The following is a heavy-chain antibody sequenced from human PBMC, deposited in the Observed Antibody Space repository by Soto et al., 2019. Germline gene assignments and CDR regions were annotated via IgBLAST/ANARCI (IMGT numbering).Heavy chain of an antibody. CDR1: GGTFSSYA. V-gene: IGHV1-69*12. J-gene: IGHJ6*02. CDR2: IIPIFGTA. D-gene: IGHD5-18*01. CDR3: ARSGDTAMELYYYYGMDV. Sequence: QVQLVQSGAEVKKPGSSVKVSCKASGGTFSSYAISWVRQAPGQGLEWMGGIIPIFGTANYAQKFQGRVTITAGESTSTDYMELSSLRSEDTAVYYFARSGDTAMELYYYYGMDVWGQGTTVTVSS.